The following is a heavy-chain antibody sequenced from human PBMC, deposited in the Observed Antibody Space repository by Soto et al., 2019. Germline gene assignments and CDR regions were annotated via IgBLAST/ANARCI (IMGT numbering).Heavy chain of an antibody. J-gene: IGHJ6*02. V-gene: IGHV2-5*02. CDR2: IYWDDEQ. CDR3: AHSLGVTNYYYYYGMDV. Sequence: SGPTLVNPTQTLTLPCTFSGFSPSTNGGGVGRKQQPPGKALELFALIYWDDEQRYSPSLKSRLTITKDTSKNQVVLTMTNMDPVYTATYYCAHSLGVTNYYYYYGMDVWGQGT. D-gene: IGHD3-3*01. CDR1: GFSPSTNGGG.